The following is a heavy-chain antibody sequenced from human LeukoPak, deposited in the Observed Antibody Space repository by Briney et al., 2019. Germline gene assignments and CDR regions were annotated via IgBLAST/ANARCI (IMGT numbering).Heavy chain of an antibody. J-gene: IGHJ2*01. CDR1: GFTFSSYS. Sequence: PGGSLRLSCAASGFTFSSYSMNWVRQAPGKGLEWVSSISSSSSYIYYADSVKGRFTISRDNAKNSLYLQMNSLRAEDTAVYYCARLRCRDCWYFDLWGRGTLVTVSS. CDR3: ARLRCRDCWYFDL. V-gene: IGHV3-21*01. D-gene: IGHD4-17*01. CDR2: ISSSSSYI.